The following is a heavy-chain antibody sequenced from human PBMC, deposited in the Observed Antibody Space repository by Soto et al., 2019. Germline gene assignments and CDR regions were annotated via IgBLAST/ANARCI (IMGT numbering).Heavy chain of an antibody. D-gene: IGHD2-15*01. Sequence: QVQLQESGPGLVKPSGTLSLTCAVSSGSISSSNWWSWVRQPPGKGLEWIGEIDHSGSTNYNPSLKSRVTLSVDTSNHQFSLKLSSVTAADTAVYYCARTDCSGGSCYSDYWGQGTLVTVSS. V-gene: IGHV4-4*02. CDR1: SGSISSSNW. J-gene: IGHJ4*02. CDR3: ARTDCSGGSCYSDY. CDR2: IDHSGST.